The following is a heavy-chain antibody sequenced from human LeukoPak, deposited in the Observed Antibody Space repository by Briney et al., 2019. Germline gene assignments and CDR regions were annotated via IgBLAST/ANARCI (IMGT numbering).Heavy chain of an antibody. CDR3: ARATDYDILTGYYTGAFDI. Sequence: PSETLSLACTVSGDSISTYYWSWIRQPPGKGLEWIGNIHHSGRTNYNPSFKSRVTISVDTSKNQFSLKLDSVTAADTAVYYCARATDYDILTGYYTGAFDIWGQGTMVTVSS. CDR2: IHHSGRT. V-gene: IGHV4-59*12. J-gene: IGHJ3*02. CDR1: GDSISTYY. D-gene: IGHD3-9*01.